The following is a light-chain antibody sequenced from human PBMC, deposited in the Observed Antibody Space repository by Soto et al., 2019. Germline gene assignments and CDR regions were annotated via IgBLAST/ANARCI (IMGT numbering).Light chain of an antibody. CDR3: QTWGTGIHVV. CDR1: SGHSSYA. CDR2: LDYDGSH. V-gene: IGLV4-69*01. Sequence: QLVLTQSPSASASLGASVKLTCTLSSGHSSYAIAWHQQQPEKGPRYLMKLDYDGSHTKGDAIPDRFSGSSSGAERYLTISSLQSEDEADYYCQTWGTGIHVVFGGGPKLTVL. J-gene: IGLJ2*01.